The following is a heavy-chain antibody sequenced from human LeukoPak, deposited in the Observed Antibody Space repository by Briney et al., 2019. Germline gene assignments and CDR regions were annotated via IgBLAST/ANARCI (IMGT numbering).Heavy chain of an antibody. D-gene: IGHD2-21*02. V-gene: IGHV4-34*01. J-gene: IGHJ4*02. CDR3: AREPSRYGGNSGPIYYFDY. CDR1: GGSFSGYY. CDR2: INHSGST. Sequence: ETLSLTCAVYGGSFSGYYWSWIRQPPGKGLEWIGEINHSGSTNYNPSLKSRVTISVDTSKNQFSLKLSSVTAADTAVYYCAREPSRYGGNSGPIYYFDYWGQGTLVTVSS.